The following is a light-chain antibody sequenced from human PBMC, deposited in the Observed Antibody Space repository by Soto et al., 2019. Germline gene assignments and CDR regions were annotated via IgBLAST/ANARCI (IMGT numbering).Light chain of an antibody. CDR3: KSFTTSDTYV. CDR1: SSDVGAYNY. CDR2: DVS. V-gene: IGLV2-14*01. Sequence: QSALTQPASVSGSPRQSIAISCTGTSSDVGAYNYVSWYLQYPGKAPKLVIFDVSFRPSGVSNRFSGSKSGNTASLTISGLQAEDEADYYCKSFTTSDTYVFGTGTKVTVL. J-gene: IGLJ1*01.